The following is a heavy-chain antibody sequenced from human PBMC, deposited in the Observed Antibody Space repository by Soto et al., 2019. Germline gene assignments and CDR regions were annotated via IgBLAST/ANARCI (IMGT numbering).Heavy chain of an antibody. CDR3: ARNAYSFATPGD. V-gene: IGHV3-11*01. J-gene: IGHJ4*02. Sequence: QVQLVESGGGLVKPGGSLRLSCAASGFTFSDYYMSWIRQAPGKGLEWVSYISSSGSTISYADSVKGRFTISRENAKKSLYLQMNSLRSEDTAVYFCARNAYSFATPGDWCQGTLVTVSS. CDR1: GFTFSDYY. CDR2: ISSSGSTI. D-gene: IGHD5-18*01.